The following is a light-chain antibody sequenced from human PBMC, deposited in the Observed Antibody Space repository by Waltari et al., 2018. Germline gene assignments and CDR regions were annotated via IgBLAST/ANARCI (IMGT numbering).Light chain of an antibody. V-gene: IGKV1-9*01. CDR1: QGISSY. Sequence: DIRWTKLQSFRSASEGARATTTCRASQGISSYLAWYQQKPGKAPKLLIYAASTLQSGVPSRFSGSGSGTEFTLTISSLQPEDFATYYCQQLNSYPRTFGQGTKLEIK. J-gene: IGKJ2*01. CDR2: AAS. CDR3: QQLNSYPRT.